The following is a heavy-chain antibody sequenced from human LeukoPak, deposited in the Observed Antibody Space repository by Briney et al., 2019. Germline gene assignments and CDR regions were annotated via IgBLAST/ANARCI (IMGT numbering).Heavy chain of an antibody. CDR3: ARGGYGGVFDY. Sequence: GGSLRLSCAASGFDFDDYMMHWVRQVPGKGLEWVSLISWDGGTTNYADSVKGRFTISRDNSKNSLYFLMNDLTAEDTAFYYCARGGYGGVFDYWGQGTLLTVSS. J-gene: IGHJ4*02. V-gene: IGHV3-43D*04. D-gene: IGHD4-23*01. CDR1: GFDFDDYM. CDR2: ISWDGGTT.